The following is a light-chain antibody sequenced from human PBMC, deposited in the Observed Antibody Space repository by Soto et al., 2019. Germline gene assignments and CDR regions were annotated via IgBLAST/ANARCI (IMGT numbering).Light chain of an antibody. CDR1: NIGSRS. CDR2: DDR. Sequence: SSALTQPPSVSVAPGQSASISCGGNNIGSRSVHWYQQKPGQAPVLVVYDDRDRPSGIPERFAGSNSGNTATLTITRVEAGDEADYFCQVWNRRSAHYVFGTGTKVTVL. CDR3: QVWNRRSAHYV. V-gene: IGLV3-21*02. J-gene: IGLJ1*01.